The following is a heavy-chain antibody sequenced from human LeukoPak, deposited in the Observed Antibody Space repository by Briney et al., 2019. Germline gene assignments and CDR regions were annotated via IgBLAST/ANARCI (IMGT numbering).Heavy chain of an antibody. CDR1: GGSVSSSSYY. V-gene: IGHV4-39*01. CDR2: IYYSGST. CDR3: AGFSGSYLSGAFDI. J-gene: IGHJ3*02. Sequence: SSETLSLTCTVSGGSVSSSSYYWGWIRQPPGKGLEWIGCIYYSGSTYYNPSFKSRVTISADTSKNQFSLKLSSVTAADTSVYYCAGFSGSYLSGAFDIWGQGTMVTVSS. D-gene: IGHD1-26*01.